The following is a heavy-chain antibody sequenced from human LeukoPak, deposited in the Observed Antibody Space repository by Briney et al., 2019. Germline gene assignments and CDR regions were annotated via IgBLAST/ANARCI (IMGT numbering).Heavy chain of an antibody. CDR3: ARSVTMVRGAKAPGAFDI. CDR2: IYYSGST. V-gene: IGHV4-31*03. Sequence: PSETLSLTCPVSGGSISSGGYYWSWIRQHPGKGLEWIGYIYYSGSTYYNPSLKSRVTISVDTSKNQFSLKLSSVTAADTAVYYCARSVTMVRGAKAPGAFDIWGQGTMVTVSS. CDR1: GGSISSGGYY. J-gene: IGHJ3*02. D-gene: IGHD3-10*01.